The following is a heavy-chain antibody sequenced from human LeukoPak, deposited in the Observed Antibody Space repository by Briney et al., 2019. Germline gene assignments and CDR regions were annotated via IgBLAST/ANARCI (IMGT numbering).Heavy chain of an antibody. D-gene: IGHD2-21*02. Sequence: GGSLKLSCAASGFTLSGSAMYWVRQASGKGLEWVGRIRSKANSYATVYAASVKGRFTISRDDSKNTAYLQMNSLKTEDTAVYYCTRHEAYCGGDCYSVQQVYWGQGTLVTVSS. J-gene: IGHJ4*02. CDR2: IRSKANSYAT. V-gene: IGHV3-73*01. CDR3: TRHEAYCGGDCYSVQQVY. CDR1: GFTLSGSA.